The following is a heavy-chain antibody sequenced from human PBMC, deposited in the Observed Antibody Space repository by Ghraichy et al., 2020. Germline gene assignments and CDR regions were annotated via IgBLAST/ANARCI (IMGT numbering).Heavy chain of an antibody. D-gene: IGHD2-2*01. CDR1: GNTFTIYP. CDR3: ARGLGTSSTCSYHPVDY. Sequence: SVKVSCKASGNTFTIYPISWVRQAPGRGLEWVGGIIPNIGITEYARKFQDRVTITADASTGTVFMELRSLTSEDAAIYYCARGLGTSSTCSYHPVDYWGQGTLVTVSS. CDR2: IIPNIGIT. J-gene: IGHJ4*02. V-gene: IGHV1-69*10.